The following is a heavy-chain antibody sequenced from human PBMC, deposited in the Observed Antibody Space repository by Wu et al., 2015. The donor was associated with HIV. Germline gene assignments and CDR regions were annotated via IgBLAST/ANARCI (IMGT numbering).Heavy chain of an antibody. J-gene: IGHJ4*02. CDR2: INPNTGGA. V-gene: IGHV1-2*02. CDR3: ARDCSDSSCFDY. CDR1: GYIFTDYY. Sequence: QVQLMQSGAELKKPGASVTVSCKTSGYIFTDYYLHWVRQAPGQGLEWMGWINPNTGGATYVQKLQGRVTMTRDTSISTLFMELSRLTSDDTAVYYCARDCSDSSCFDYWGQGTLVTVSS. D-gene: IGHD6-6*01.